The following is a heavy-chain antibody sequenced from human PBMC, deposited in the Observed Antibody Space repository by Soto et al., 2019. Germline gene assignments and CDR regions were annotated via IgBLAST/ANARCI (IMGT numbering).Heavy chain of an antibody. CDR2: IIPIFGTA. Sequence: GASVEVSCKASGGTFSSYAISWVRQAPGQGLEWMGGIIPIFGTANYAQKFQGRVTITADESTSTAYMELSSLRSEDTAVYYCARASGDGYNWVVFDYWGQGTLVTVSS. D-gene: IGHD5-12*01. CDR3: ARASGDGYNWVVFDY. J-gene: IGHJ4*02. CDR1: GGTFSSYA. V-gene: IGHV1-69*13.